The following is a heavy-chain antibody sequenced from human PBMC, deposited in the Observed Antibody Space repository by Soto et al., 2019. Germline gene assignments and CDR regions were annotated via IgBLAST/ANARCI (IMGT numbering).Heavy chain of an antibody. Sequence: TSETLSLTCTVSGGSINSDGYYWSWIRQHPEKGLEWIGYINYSGATYYNPSLKSRLTISVDTSKNQFSLQLTSVIAADTALYYCARESYSFGRAFDIWGHGTLVTVSS. J-gene: IGHJ4*01. CDR1: GGSINSDGYY. D-gene: IGHD5-18*01. V-gene: IGHV4-31*03. CDR3: ARESYSFGRAFDI. CDR2: INYSGAT.